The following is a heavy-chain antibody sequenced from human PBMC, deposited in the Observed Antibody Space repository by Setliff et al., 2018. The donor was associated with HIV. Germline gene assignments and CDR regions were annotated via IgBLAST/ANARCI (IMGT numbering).Heavy chain of an antibody. D-gene: IGHD3-10*01. CDR1: GGSFSGYY. CDR3: ARGVRDNRGWSSYYFDY. Sequence: ETLSLTCAVHGGSFSGYYWSWIRQPPGKGLGWIGEVPHSGRTNYNPSLESRVTTSVDTSKKQFSLRLTSVTAAATAVYYCARGVRDNRGWSSYYFDYWGQGTLVTVSS. CDR2: VPHSGRT. V-gene: IGHV4-34*01. J-gene: IGHJ4*02.